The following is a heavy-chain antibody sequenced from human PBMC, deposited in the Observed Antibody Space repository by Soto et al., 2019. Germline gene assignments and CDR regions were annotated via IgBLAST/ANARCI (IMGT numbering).Heavy chain of an antibody. CDR3: AGVSPLVVVAVDT. J-gene: IGHJ5*02. D-gene: IGHD2-15*01. V-gene: IGHV1-8*01. CDR2: MNPNSGNT. Sequence: GASVKVSCKASGYTFTSYDINWVRQATGQGLEWMGWMNPNSGNTGYAQKFQGRVTMTRNTSISTAYMELSSLRSEDTAVYYCAGVSPLVVVAVDTWGQEAVVTVPS. CDR1: GYTFTSYD.